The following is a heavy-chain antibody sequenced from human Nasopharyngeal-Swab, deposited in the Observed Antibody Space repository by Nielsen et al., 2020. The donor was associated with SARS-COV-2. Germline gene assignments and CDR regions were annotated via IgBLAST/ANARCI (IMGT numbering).Heavy chain of an antibody. CDR2: ITSSSSTK. Sequence: GESLKISCAASGFTFSTYSMNWVRQAPGKGLEWVSYITSSSSTKYYADSVKGRFTISRDNAKNSLYLQMDSLRAEDTALYYCARDPYGDYATGQFDYWGRGTLITVSS. V-gene: IGHV3-48*04. CDR1: GFTFSTYS. CDR3: ARDPYGDYATGQFDY. J-gene: IGHJ4*02. D-gene: IGHD4-17*01.